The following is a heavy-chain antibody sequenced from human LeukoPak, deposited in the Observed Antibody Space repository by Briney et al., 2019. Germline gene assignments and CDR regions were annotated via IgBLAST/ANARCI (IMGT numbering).Heavy chain of an antibody. CDR2: INPNSGGT. Sequence: ASVKVSCKASGYIFTSYGISWVRQAPGQGLEWMGRINPNSGGTNYAQKFQGRVTMTRDTSISTAYMELSRLRSDDTAVYYCARQGGSYRHDAFDIWGQGTMVTVSS. V-gene: IGHV1-2*06. CDR3: ARQGGSYRHDAFDI. D-gene: IGHD1-26*01. J-gene: IGHJ3*02. CDR1: GYIFTSYG.